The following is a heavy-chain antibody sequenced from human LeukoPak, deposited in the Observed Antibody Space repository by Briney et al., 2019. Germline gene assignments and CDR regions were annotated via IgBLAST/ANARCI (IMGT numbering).Heavy chain of an antibody. CDR3: ARDRGYYDSSGRPTYNWFDP. V-gene: IGHV1-69*05. CDR2: IIPIFGTA. Sequence: ASVKVSCKASGGTFSSYAISWVRQAPGQGLEWMGGIIPIFGTANYAQKLQGRVTITTDESTSTAYMELSSLRSEDTAVYYCARDRGYYDSSGRPTYNWFDPWGQGTLVTVSS. CDR1: GGTFSSYA. D-gene: IGHD3-22*01. J-gene: IGHJ5*02.